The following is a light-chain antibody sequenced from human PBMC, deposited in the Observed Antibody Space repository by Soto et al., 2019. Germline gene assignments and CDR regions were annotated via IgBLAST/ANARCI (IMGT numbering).Light chain of an antibody. J-gene: IGKJ5*01. CDR3: QQYNNWPIT. Sequence: EILTTQSPATISVSPDVRAILSCRASQSISDTLAWYQQKPGQAPRLLIHGASTRATGFPARFSGSGSGTDFTLTISSLQSEDFAVYYCQQYNNWPITFGQGTRLEIK. CDR2: GAS. CDR1: QSISDT. V-gene: IGKV3-15*01.